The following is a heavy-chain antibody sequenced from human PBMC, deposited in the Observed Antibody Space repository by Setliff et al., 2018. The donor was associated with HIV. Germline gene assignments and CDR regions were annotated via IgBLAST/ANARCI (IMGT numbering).Heavy chain of an antibody. CDR2: INHSGSP. V-gene: IGHV4-34*01. CDR3: ARTIKEHLAVLWFDP. J-gene: IGHJ5*02. CDR1: GGSFSGYY. Sequence: SETLSLTCAVYGGSFSGYYWTWIRQPPGKGLEWIGEINHSGSPTYDPSLKGRVTISVDTSKNQFSLRLSSVTAADTAVYYCARTIKEHLAVLWFDPWGQGTLVTVSS. D-gene: IGHD3-3*02.